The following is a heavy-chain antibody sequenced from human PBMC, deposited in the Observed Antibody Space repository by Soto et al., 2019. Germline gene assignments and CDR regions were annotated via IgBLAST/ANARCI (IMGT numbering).Heavy chain of an antibody. CDR1: GFTFSSYW. V-gene: IGHV3-7*01. J-gene: IGHJ3*01. CDR2: IKQDGGEK. Sequence: EVQLVESGGGLVQPGGSLRLSCAASGFTFSSYWMSWVRQAPGKGLEWVANIKQDGGEKYYVDSVKGRFTISRDNAKNSLNLQMNNLRAEDTAVYYCARERGSGGLSADAFDFWGQGTMVTVSS. D-gene: IGHD6-25*01. CDR3: ARERGSGGLSADAFDF.